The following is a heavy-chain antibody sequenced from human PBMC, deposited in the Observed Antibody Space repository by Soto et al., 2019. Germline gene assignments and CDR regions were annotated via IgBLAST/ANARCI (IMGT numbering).Heavy chain of an antibody. CDR1: GGSISSSSYY. J-gene: IGHJ4*02. CDR3: VTPWFGDGDY. CDR2: IYYSGST. Sequence: QLQLQESGPGLVKPSETLSLTCTVSGGSISSSSYYWGWIRQPPGKGLEWIGSIYYSGSTHYNPSLKSRVTISVDTSKNQFSLKLSSVTAADTAVYYCVTPWFGDGDYWGQGTLVTVSS. V-gene: IGHV4-39*01. D-gene: IGHD3-10*01.